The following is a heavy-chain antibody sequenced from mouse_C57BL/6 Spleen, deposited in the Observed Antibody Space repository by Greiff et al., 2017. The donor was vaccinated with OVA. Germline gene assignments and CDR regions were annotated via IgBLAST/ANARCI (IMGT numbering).Heavy chain of an antibody. J-gene: IGHJ2*01. CDR1: GYAFSSYW. Sequence: QVQLQQSGAELVKPGASVKISCKASGYAFSSYWMNWVKQRPGKGLEWIGQIYPGDGDTNYNGKFKGKATLTADKSSSTAYMQLSSLTSEDSAVYFCARGSYSNQYYFDYWGQGTTLTVSS. CDR2: IYPGDGDT. CDR3: ARGSYSNQYYFDY. D-gene: IGHD2-5*01. V-gene: IGHV1-80*01.